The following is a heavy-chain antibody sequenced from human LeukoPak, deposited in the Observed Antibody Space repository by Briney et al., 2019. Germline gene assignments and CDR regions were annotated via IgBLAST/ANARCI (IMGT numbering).Heavy chain of an antibody. V-gene: IGHV4-39*01. Sequence: SETLSLTCTVSGGSISSSSYYWGWIRQPPGKGLEWIGSIYYSGSTYYNPSLKSRVTISVDTSKNQFSLKLSSVTAADTAVYYCARNIIVGATLSYFDYWGQGIPVTVSS. CDR3: ARNIIVGATLSYFDY. CDR1: GGSISSSSYY. D-gene: IGHD1-26*01. CDR2: IYYSGST. J-gene: IGHJ4*03.